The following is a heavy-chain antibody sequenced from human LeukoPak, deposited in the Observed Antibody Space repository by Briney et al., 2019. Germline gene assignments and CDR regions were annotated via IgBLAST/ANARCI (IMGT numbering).Heavy chain of an antibody. D-gene: IGHD3-10*01. J-gene: IGHJ5*01. CDR1: GGSISTYY. CDR2: IYYTGNT. Sequence: SETLSLTCTVSGGSISTYYWSWIRQPPGKGLEWIGYIYYTGNTNYNPSLKSRVTISVDTSKNQFSLKLTSVTAADTAVYYRARAAGSGSWSSVINWFDSWGQGTLVTVSS. CDR3: ARAAGSGSWSSVINWFDS. V-gene: IGHV4-59*01.